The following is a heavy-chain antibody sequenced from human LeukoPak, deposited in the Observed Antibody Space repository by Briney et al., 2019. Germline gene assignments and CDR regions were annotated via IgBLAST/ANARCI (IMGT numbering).Heavy chain of an antibody. CDR2: ISGSGGSA. CDR3: ARHKENYGDSCLDDD. CDR1: GFTFTNAW. J-gene: IGHJ4*02. V-gene: IGHV3-23*01. D-gene: IGHD4-17*01. Sequence: GGSLRLSCAASGFTFTNAWMNWVRQAPGKGLEWVAAISGSGGSAYSADSVKGRFTVSRGNSKNTLYLQMNSLRADDTAVYYCARHKENYGDSCLDDDWGQGTLVTVSS.